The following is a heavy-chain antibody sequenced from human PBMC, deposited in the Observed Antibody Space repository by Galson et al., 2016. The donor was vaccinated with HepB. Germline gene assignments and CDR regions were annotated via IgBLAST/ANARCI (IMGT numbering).Heavy chain of an antibody. J-gene: IGHJ4*02. D-gene: IGHD2-2*03. V-gene: IGHV3-30*09. Sequence: SLRLSCAASGFTFDSYPMHWVRQAPGKGLEWVSVISYDGSNKYYTDSVKGRFAISRDNSKNTLYLQMNSLRPEDTAVYYCGTSPVDIVAVPTVQRGSTDYWGQGTLVTVSS. CDR1: GFTFDSYP. CDR2: ISYDGSNK. CDR3: GTSPVDIVAVPTVQRGSTDY.